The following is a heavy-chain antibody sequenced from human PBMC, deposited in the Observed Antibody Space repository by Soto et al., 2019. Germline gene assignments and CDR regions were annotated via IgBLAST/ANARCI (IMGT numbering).Heavy chain of an antibody. CDR2: ISYDGSNK. D-gene: IGHD6-6*01. Sequence: QVRLVESGGGVVQPGGSLRISCAASGFTFSSYAMQWVRQAPGTGLEWVAVISYDGSNKYYADSVKGRFTISRDNSKNTLFRHRNSLRAEDTAVFYCAKEGRTYSSSSYFDYWGQGTLVTVSS. CDR1: GFTFSSYA. CDR3: AKEGRTYSSSSYFDY. J-gene: IGHJ4*02. V-gene: IGHV3-30*18.